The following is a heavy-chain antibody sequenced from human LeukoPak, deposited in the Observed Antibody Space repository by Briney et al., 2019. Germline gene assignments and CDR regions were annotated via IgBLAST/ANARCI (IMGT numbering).Heavy chain of an antibody. CDR2: INPSGGST. CDR1: GYTFTSYY. D-gene: IGHD2-2*01. Sequence: ASVKVSCKASGYTFTSYYMHWVRQAPGQGLEWMGIINPSGGSTSYAQKFQGRVTMTRDTSTSTVYMELSSLRSEDTAVYYCARGMVVVVPAAYESDFDYWGQGTLVTVSS. CDR3: ARGMVVVVPAAYESDFDY. J-gene: IGHJ4*02. V-gene: IGHV1-46*01.